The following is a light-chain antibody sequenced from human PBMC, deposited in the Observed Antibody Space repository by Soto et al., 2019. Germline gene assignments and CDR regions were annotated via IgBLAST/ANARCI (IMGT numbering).Light chain of an antibody. CDR1: QSISSY. Sequence: DIQLTQSPSSLSVSVGDRVTITCRASQSISSYLNWYQQKPGKAPKLLIYGASSLQSGVPSRFSGSGSGTHFPFTISSLQPEDFATYYCQQSYSIPRYTFGQGTKVDI. J-gene: IGKJ2*01. CDR2: GAS. CDR3: QQSYSIPRYT. V-gene: IGKV1-39*01.